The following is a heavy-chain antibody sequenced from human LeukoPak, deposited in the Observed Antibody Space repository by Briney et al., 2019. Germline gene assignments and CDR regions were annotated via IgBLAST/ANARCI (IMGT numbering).Heavy chain of an antibody. CDR2: INPNSGGT. Sequence: ASVTVSFTASGYTFTGYYMHWVRQAPGQGLEWMGWINPNSGGTNYAQKFQGRVTMTRDTSISTAYMELSRLRSDDTAVYYCARELHPYYYDSSAPFDYWGQGTLVTVSS. J-gene: IGHJ4*02. V-gene: IGHV1-2*02. D-gene: IGHD3-22*01. CDR1: GYTFTGYY. CDR3: ARELHPYYYDSSAPFDY.